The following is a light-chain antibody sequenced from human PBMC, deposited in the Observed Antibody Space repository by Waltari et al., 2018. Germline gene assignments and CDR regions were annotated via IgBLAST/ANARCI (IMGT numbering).Light chain of an antibody. V-gene: IGLV1-51*02. CDR1: SPNIGTNF. Sequence: QSVLTQPPSVSAAPGQKVTISCSGSSPNIGTNFVSWYQQLPGTAPKLLIYEDNKRPSTIPDRFSGSKSGTSATLGITGLQTGDEADYYCGTWDNSLDAKLFGGGTRLTVL. CDR2: EDN. J-gene: IGLJ2*01. CDR3: GTWDNSLDAKL.